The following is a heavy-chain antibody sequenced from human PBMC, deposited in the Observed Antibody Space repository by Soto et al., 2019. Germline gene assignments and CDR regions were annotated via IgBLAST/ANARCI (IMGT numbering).Heavy chain of an antibody. CDR3: ARGLVVAGHPNAFHV. CDR1: GDSFISHW. D-gene: IGHD6-19*01. V-gene: IGHV5-51*01. J-gene: IGHJ3*01. CDR2: IFPGDSDT. Sequence: GGSLENSCKGSGDSFISHWIGWVRQMPGEGLEGVGIIFPGDSDTRYSPSFRGQVTISVDKSINTAYLQWSSLKASDTAIYFCARGLVVAGHPNAFHVSGQGTMVTVSS.